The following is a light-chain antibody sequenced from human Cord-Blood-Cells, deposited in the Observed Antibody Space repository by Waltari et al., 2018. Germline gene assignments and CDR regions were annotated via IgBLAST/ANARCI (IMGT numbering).Light chain of an antibody. Sequence: DIVMTQTPLSLSVTPGQPASLSCKSSHSLLHSDGKTYLYSYLQKPGQSPQLLIYEVSCRFSGVPDRFRGSGSETDFYQKISRVEAEDVWVYCCMQSIHLLWTFDQATKVEI. V-gene: IGKV2-29*02. J-gene: IGKJ1*01. CDR2: EVS. CDR3: MQSIHLLWT. CDR1: HSLLHSDGKTY.